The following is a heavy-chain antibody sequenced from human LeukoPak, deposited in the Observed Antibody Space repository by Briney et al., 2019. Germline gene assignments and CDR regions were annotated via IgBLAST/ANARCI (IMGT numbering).Heavy chain of an antibody. Sequence: ASVKVSCKASGYTFTSYDINWVRQATGQGLEWMGWMNPNSGNTGYAQKFQGRVTITRNTSISTAYMELSSLRSEDTAVYYCATMTYSSGWYFDYWGQGTLVTVSS. CDR3: ATMTYSSGWYFDY. CDR2: MNPNSGNT. V-gene: IGHV1-8*03. D-gene: IGHD6-19*01. CDR1: GYTFTSYD. J-gene: IGHJ4*02.